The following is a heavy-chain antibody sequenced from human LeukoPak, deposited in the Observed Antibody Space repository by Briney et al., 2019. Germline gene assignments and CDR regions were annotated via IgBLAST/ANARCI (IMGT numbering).Heavy chain of an antibody. CDR2: IGPIGVYT. CDR1: GFNFSDYA. J-gene: IGHJ4*02. D-gene: IGHD1-1*01. Sequence: TGGSLRLSCAASGFNFSDYAMHWVRQAPGKGLEFVSVIGPIGVYTYYANSVKGRFTISRDNSKSTVSLQMGSLRDEDMAVYYCARSPPGRTNWNYYDYWGRGTLVTVSS. V-gene: IGHV3-64*01. CDR3: ARSPPGRTNWNYYDY.